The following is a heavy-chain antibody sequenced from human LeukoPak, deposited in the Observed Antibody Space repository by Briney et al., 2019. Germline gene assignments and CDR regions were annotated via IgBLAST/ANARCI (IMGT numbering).Heavy chain of an antibody. J-gene: IGHJ3*01. V-gene: IGHV5-51*01. D-gene: IGHD3-22*01. CDR3: PRPNIPSYYDSLGYDAFDV. CDR1: GYKFNAYW. CDR2: IYPDDSDT. Sequence: GESLKISCKGSGYKFNAYWIAWVRQMPGKGLEWMGIIYPDDSDTRYSPSFQGQVTISADKSVSIAYLQWSSLKASDTAMYYCPRPNIPSYYDSLGYDAFDVWGKGTMVMVSS.